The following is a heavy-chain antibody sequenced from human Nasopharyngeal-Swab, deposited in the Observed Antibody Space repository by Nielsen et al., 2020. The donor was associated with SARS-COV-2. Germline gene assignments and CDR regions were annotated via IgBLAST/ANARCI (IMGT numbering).Heavy chain of an antibody. CDR2: ISYDGSNK. Sequence: GESLKISCAASGFTFSSYAMHWVRQAPGKGLEWVAVISYDGSNKYYADSAKGRFTISRDNSKNTLYLQMNSLRSDDTAVYYCARSWVPSHYYDSPYFDYWGQGTLVTVSS. J-gene: IGHJ4*02. CDR3: ARSWVPSHYYDSPYFDY. V-gene: IGHV3-30-3*01. D-gene: IGHD3-22*01. CDR1: GFTFSSYA.